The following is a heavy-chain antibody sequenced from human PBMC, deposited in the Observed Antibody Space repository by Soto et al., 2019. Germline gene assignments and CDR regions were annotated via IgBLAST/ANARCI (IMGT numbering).Heavy chain of an antibody. CDR1: GFTFSSYA. V-gene: IGHV3-23*01. CDR3: AKEYYDFWSGSTSSFDP. J-gene: IGHJ5*02. Sequence: ESGGGLVQPGGSLRLSCAASGFTFSSYAMSWVRQAPGKGLEWVSAISGSGGSTYYADSVKGRFTISRDNSKNTLYLQMNSLRAEDTAVYYCAKEYYDFWSGSTSSFDPWGQGTLVTVSS. CDR2: ISGSGGST. D-gene: IGHD3-3*01.